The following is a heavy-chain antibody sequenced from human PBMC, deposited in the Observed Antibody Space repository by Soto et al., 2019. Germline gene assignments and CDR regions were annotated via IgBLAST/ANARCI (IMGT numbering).Heavy chain of an antibody. CDR2: ISARGGSS. CDR1: GFSFSSYA. D-gene: IGHD4-4*01. CDR3: AKGSIEYSASVDN. V-gene: IGHV3-23*01. J-gene: IGHJ4*02. Sequence: DVQLLESGGGLVQPGGSLRLSCAASGFSFSSYAMVWVRQAPGKGLEGVSVISARGGSSYFADSVKGRFTISRDNSKNVLSLEMNSLRAGDTAIYFCAKGSIEYSASVDNWGQGTLVLVSS.